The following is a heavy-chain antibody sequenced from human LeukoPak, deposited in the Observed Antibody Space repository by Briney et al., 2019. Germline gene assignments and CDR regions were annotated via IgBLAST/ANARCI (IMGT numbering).Heavy chain of an antibody. J-gene: IGHJ3*02. Sequence: GSLRLSCAASGFTFSSYAMSWIRQPPGKGLEWIGEINHRGSTNYNPSLKSRVTISVDTSKNQFSLKLSSVTAADTAVYYCARTRYDILTGYAIWGQGTMVTVSS. V-gene: IGHV4-34*01. CDR2: INHRGST. CDR3: ARTRYDILTGYAI. CDR1: GFTFSSYA. D-gene: IGHD3-9*01.